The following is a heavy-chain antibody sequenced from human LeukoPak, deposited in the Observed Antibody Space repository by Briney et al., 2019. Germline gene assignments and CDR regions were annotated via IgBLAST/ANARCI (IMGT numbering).Heavy chain of an antibody. CDR2: IKQDGSEK. CDR3: ARDKVGDYYDSSGYYYVVYYYYGMDV. Sequence: GGSLRLSCAASGFTFSSYGMSWVRQAPGKGLEWVANIKQDGSEKYYVDSVKGRFTISRDNAKNLLYLQMNSLRAEDTAVYYCARDKVGDYYDSSGYYYVVYYYYGMDVWGQGTTVTVSS. CDR1: GFTFSSYG. V-gene: IGHV3-7*01. D-gene: IGHD3-22*01. J-gene: IGHJ6*02.